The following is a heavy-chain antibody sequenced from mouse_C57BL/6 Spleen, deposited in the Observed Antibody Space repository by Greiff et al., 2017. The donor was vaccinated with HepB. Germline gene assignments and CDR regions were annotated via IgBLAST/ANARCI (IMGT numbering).Heavy chain of an antibody. CDR3: ARSPYYYGSSYWYFDV. Sequence: EVQVVESGPELVKPGDSVKISCKASGYSFTGYFMNWVMQSHGKSLEWIGRINPYNGDTFYNQKFKGKATLTVDKSSSTAHMELRSLTSEDSAVYYCARSPYYYGSSYWYFDVWGTGTTVTVSS. J-gene: IGHJ1*03. V-gene: IGHV1-20*01. D-gene: IGHD1-1*01. CDR2: INPYNGDT. CDR1: GYSFTGYF.